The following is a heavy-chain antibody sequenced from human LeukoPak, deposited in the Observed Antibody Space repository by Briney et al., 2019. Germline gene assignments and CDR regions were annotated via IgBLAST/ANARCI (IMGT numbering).Heavy chain of an antibody. CDR1: GYISSDYA. Sequence: ASVKVSCKASGYISSDYAIQWVRQAPGQGLEWMGWMNAGNGKTKYSQKFQDRVTITRDTSASTAYLELSGPRFEDTAVYFCARARWTSTGTTYYLDYWGQGTLVTVSS. V-gene: IGHV1-3*01. CDR2: MNAGNGKT. J-gene: IGHJ4*02. D-gene: IGHD4-17*01. CDR3: ARARWTSTGTTYYLDY.